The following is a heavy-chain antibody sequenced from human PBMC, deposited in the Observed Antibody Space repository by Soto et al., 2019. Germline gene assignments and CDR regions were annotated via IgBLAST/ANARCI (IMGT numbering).Heavy chain of an antibody. D-gene: IGHD5-18*01. CDR3: AKDSRGYSYGNFDY. CDR2: ISYDGSNK. CDR1: GFTFSSYG. V-gene: IGHV3-30*18. J-gene: IGHJ4*02. Sequence: QVQLVESGGGVVQPGRSLRLSCAASGFTFSSYGMHWVRQAPGKGLEWVAVISYDGSNKYYADSVKGRFTISRDNSKNTLYLQMNSLRAEDTAVYYCAKDSRGYSYGNFDYWGQGTLVTVSS.